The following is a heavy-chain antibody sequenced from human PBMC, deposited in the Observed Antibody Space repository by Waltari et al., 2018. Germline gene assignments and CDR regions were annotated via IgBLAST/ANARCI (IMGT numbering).Heavy chain of an antibody. Sequence: QVQLQESGPGLVKPSETLSLTCTVPGGSLSSYYWSWIRQPPGKGLEWIWYIYYRGGNNHNPPLKSRVTISVETSKNQFSLKLSSVTAADTAVYYCARNRPLYSSGTGIWFDPWGQGTLVTVSS. CDR1: GGSLSSYY. V-gene: IGHV4-59*01. D-gene: IGHD3-22*01. CDR3: ARNRPLYSSGTGIWFDP. CDR2: IYYRGGN. J-gene: IGHJ5*02.